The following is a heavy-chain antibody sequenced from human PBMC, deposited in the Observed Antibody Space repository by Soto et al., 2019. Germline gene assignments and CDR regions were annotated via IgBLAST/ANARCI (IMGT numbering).Heavy chain of an antibody. CDR1: GFTFSTYA. CDR2: ISGSGCST. CDR3: AKVPCSDYVFGSYRYRFTFDQ. J-gene: IGHJ4*02. V-gene: IGHV3-23*01. Sequence: GSLRVSCAASGFTFSTYAMSWVRQAPGKGLEWVSAISGSGCSTYYADSVKGRFTISRANSKNTLYLQMNSRRAEDTALYYWAKVPCSDYVFGSYRYRFTFDQWWQETLVTVSS. D-gene: IGHD3-16*02.